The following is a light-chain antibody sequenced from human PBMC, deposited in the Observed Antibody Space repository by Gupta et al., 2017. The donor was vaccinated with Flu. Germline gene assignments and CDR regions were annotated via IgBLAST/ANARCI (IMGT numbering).Light chain of an antibody. CDR3: QQELTIPRT. CDR2: WAS. Sequence: DIVMTQSPDSLAVSLGERATINCKSSQSVLYSSNNKNYLAWYQQRPGQPPKLLIYWASTRESGVPDRFSGSGSGTDFALTISSLQAEDVATYYCQQELTIPRTFGQGTKVEIK. V-gene: IGKV4-1*01. J-gene: IGKJ1*01. CDR1: QSVLYSSNNKNY.